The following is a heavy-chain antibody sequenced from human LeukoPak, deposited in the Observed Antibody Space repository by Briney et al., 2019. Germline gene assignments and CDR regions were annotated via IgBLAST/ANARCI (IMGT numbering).Heavy chain of an antibody. J-gene: IGHJ4*02. CDR3: ARAGDGYNSKPYFDY. D-gene: IGHD5-24*01. CDR1: GGSISSYY. V-gene: IGHV4-59*08. Sequence: SETLSLTCTVSGGSISSYYWSWIRQPPGKGLERIGYIYYSGSTNYNPSLKSRVTISVDTSKNQFSLKLSSVTAADTAVYYCARAGDGYNSKPYFDYWGQGTLVTVSS. CDR2: IYYSGST.